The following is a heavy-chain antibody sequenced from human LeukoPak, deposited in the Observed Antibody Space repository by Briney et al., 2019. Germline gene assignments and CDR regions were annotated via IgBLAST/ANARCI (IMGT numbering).Heavy chain of an antibody. CDR3: AGDRDPTVTNIFDY. D-gene: IGHD4-17*01. J-gene: IGHJ4*02. CDR2: ISSSSSYI. Sequence: PGGSLRLSCAASGFTFSSYSMNWVRQAPGKGLEWVSSISSSSSYIYYADSVKGRFTISRDNAKNSLYLQMNSLRAEDTAVYYCAGDRDPTVTNIFDYWGQGTLVTVSS. CDR1: GFTFSSYS. V-gene: IGHV3-21*01.